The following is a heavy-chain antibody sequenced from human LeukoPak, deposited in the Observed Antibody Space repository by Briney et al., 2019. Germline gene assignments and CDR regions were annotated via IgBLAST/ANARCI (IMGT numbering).Heavy chain of an antibody. Sequence: ASVKVSCKASGGTFSSYAINWVRQATGQGLEWMGWMNPNSGNTGYAQKFQGRVTMTRNTSISTAYMELSSLRSEDTAVYYCTRGPRYCTNGVCYEVFDYWGQGTLVTVSS. CDR3: TRGPRYCTNGVCYEVFDY. D-gene: IGHD2-8*01. CDR1: GGTFSSYA. CDR2: MNPNSGNT. V-gene: IGHV1-8*02. J-gene: IGHJ4*02.